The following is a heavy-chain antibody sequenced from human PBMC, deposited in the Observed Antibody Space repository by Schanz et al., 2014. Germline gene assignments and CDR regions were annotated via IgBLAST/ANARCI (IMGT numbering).Heavy chain of an antibody. J-gene: IGHJ6*02. CDR1: RFTFSTYA. V-gene: IGHV3-30*04. CDR3: ARAGCINGACKYGMDV. Sequence: QVQLVESGGGVVQPGGSLRLSCAASRFTFSTYAMHWVRQAPGKGLGWLAVISSDGFNKFYADSVKGRFTISRDNSKNTLYLQMNSLRTEDTAVYYCARAGCINGACKYGMDVWGQGTTVTVSS. D-gene: IGHD2-8*01. CDR2: ISSDGFNK.